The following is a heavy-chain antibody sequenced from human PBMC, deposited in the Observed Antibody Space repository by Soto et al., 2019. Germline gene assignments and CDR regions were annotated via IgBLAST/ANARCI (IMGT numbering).Heavy chain of an antibody. J-gene: IGHJ4*02. CDR1: GYTFTSYG. D-gene: IGHD6-19*01. Sequence: GASLKVSCKSSGYTFTSYGISWVRQAPGQGLEWMGWISAYNGNTNYAQKLQGRVTMTTDTSTSTAYMELRSLRSDDTAVYYCARDSSGWSYLDYWGQGTLVPSPQ. CDR3: ARDSSGWSYLDY. CDR2: ISAYNGNT. V-gene: IGHV1-18*01.